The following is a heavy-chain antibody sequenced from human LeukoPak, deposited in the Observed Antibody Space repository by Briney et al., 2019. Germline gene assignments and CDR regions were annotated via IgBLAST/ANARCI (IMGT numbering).Heavy chain of an antibody. V-gene: IGHV3-48*03. D-gene: IGHD6-19*01. Sequence: GGALRRCCAAPGCMVSSYEMNWVRQAPGKGLDCVSYISGSGSTIYYADFVKGRFTVSRDNAKNSLYLQMNSLRAEDTAVYYCAKEDRQQWLVDYWGQGTLVTVSS. CDR2: ISGSGSTI. CDR3: AKEDRQQWLVDY. J-gene: IGHJ4*02. CDR1: GCMVSSYE.